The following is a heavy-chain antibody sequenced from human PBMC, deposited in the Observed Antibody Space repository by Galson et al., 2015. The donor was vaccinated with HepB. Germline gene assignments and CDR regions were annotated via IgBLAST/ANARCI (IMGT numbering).Heavy chain of an antibody. D-gene: IGHD5-18*01. CDR2: IYYSGST. Sequence: ETLSLTCTVSGGSISSSSYYWGWIRQHPGKGLEWIGSIYYSGSTYYNPSLKSRVTISVDTSKNQFSLKLSSVTAADTAVYYCARVLSGGYSYGFSDPWDYWGQGTLVTVSS. V-gene: IGHV4-39*07. CDR3: ARVLSGGYSYGFSDPWDY. CDR1: GGSISSSSYY. J-gene: IGHJ4*02.